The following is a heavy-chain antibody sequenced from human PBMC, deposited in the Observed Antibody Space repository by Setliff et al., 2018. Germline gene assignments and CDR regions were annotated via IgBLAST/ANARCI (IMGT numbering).Heavy chain of an antibody. Sequence: SETLSLTCTVSGVSISSTTYYWSWIRQPPGKGLEWIEEINHSGITNYNPSLKGRVTISLDTSKNQLSLKVNSVTVADTAVYYCVRGFTIFGVVKLERWFDPWGQGTLVTVSS. V-gene: IGHV4-39*07. J-gene: IGHJ5*02. CDR3: VRGFTIFGVVKLERWFDP. D-gene: IGHD3-3*01. CDR1: GVSISSTTYY. CDR2: INHSGIT.